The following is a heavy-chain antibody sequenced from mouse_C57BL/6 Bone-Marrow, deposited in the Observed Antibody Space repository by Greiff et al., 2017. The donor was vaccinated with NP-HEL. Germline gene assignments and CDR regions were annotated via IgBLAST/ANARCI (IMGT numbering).Heavy chain of an antibody. V-gene: IGHV1-50*01. J-gene: IGHJ3*01. CDR1: GYTFTSYW. CDR2: IDPSDSYT. Sequence: QVQLQQSGAELVKPGASVKLSCKASGYTFTSYWMQWVKQRPGQGLEWIGEIDPSDSYTNYNQKFKGKATLTVDTSSSTAYMQLSSLTSEDSAVYYCARHYGYNGFAYWGQGTLVTVSA. CDR3: ARHYGYNGFAY. D-gene: IGHD2-2*01.